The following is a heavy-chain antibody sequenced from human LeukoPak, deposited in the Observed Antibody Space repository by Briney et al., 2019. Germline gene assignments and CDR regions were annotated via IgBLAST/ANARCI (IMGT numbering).Heavy chain of an antibody. CDR1: GGSFSGYY. CDR2: INHSGST. Sequence: PSETLPLTCAVYGGSFSGYYWSWIRQPPGKGLEWIGEINHSGSTNYNPSLKSRVTISVDTSKNQFSLKLSSVTAADTAVYYCARVVATIRSKWFDPGGQGTLVTVSS. V-gene: IGHV4-34*01. CDR3: ARVVATIRSKWFDP. D-gene: IGHD5-12*01. J-gene: IGHJ5*02.